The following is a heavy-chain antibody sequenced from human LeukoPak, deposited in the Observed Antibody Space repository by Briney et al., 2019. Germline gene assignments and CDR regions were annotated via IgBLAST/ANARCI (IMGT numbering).Heavy chain of an antibody. CDR1: GFTFSSYS. Sequence: PGGSLRLSCAASGFTFSSYSMNWVRQAPGKGLEWVSSISSSSSYIYYADPVKGRFTISRDNAKNSLYLQMNSLRAEDTAVYYCARVRGLITFGGVIVSPRGQGTLVTVSS. V-gene: IGHV3-21*01. D-gene: IGHD3-16*02. CDR2: ISSSSSYI. CDR3: ARVRGLITFGGVIVSP. J-gene: IGHJ4*02.